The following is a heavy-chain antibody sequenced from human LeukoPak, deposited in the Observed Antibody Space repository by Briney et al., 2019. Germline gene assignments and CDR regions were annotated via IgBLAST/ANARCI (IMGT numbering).Heavy chain of an antibody. CDR2: IKQDGSER. J-gene: IGHJ3*02. CDR1: GFTFSSYW. D-gene: IGHD6-19*01. CDR3: AREGRGSADAFDI. Sequence: GGSLRLSCAASGFTFSSYWMSWVRQAPGKGLEWVANIKQDGSERYYVDSVKGRFTISRDNAKNSLYLQMNSLRAEDTAVYYCAREGRGSADAFDIWGPGTMVTVSS. V-gene: IGHV3-7*01.